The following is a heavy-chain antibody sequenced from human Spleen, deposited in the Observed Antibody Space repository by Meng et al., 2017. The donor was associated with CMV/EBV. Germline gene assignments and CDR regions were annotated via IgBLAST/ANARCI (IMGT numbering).Heavy chain of an antibody. CDR3: AKDHDMVRGITV. CDR1: GDSVSSYY. Sequence: SETLSLTCSVSGDSVSSYYWTWIRQPPGKGLEWIGYIFYSGSTNYNPSLKSRVTMSVDTSKNQLSLKLTSVTAADTALYYCAKDHDMVRGITVWGQGTTVTVSS. D-gene: IGHD3-10*01. V-gene: IGHV4-59*02. CDR2: IFYSGST. J-gene: IGHJ6*02.